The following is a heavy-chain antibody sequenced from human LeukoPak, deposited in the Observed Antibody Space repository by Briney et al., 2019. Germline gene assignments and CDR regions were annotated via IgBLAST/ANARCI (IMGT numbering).Heavy chain of an antibody. CDR1: GFTFSSYG. CDR3: ARAGYSSGWYSNMWSSYYYYGMDV. V-gene: IGHV3-30*03. J-gene: IGHJ6*02. CDR2: ISYDGSNK. Sequence: GGSLRLSCAASGFTFSSYGMHWVRQAPGKGLEWVAVISYDGSNKYYADSVKGRFTISRDNSKNTLYLQMNSLRAEDTAVYYCARAGYSSGWYSNMWSSYYYYGMDVWGQGTTVTVSS. D-gene: IGHD6-19*01.